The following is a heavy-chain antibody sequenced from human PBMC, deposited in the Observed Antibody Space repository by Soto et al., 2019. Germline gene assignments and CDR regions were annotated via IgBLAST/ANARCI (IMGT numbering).Heavy chain of an antibody. J-gene: IGHJ6*02. V-gene: IGHV1-18*04. Sequence: QVQRVQSGPEVKSPGAPLKSPGQPLVSPFTRFGFTGVGQPLGQGLGWGGWISTHIGNTNYAQKLRGRVTMTTDTSTNTAYMELRSLKSDDTAVYYCARYGYSSGWYLGTGMDVWGQGTPVTVSS. CDR2: ISTHIGNT. CDR1: VSPFTRFG. D-gene: IGHD6-19*01. CDR3: ARYGYSSGWYLGTGMDV.